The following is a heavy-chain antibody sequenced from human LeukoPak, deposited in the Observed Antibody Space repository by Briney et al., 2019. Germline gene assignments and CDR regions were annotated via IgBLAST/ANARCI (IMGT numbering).Heavy chain of an antibody. D-gene: IGHD1-26*01. CDR2: ISSSGSYI. J-gene: IGHJ6*02. V-gene: IGHV3-21*04. CDR3: AKRGQRPGATSDYYYGMDV. Sequence: PGGSLRLSCAASGFTFSSYSINWVRQAPGKGLEWVSSISSSGSYIYYADSVKGRFTISRDNAKNSLNLQMNSLRAEDTAVYYCAKRGQRPGATSDYYYGMDVWGQGTTVTVSS. CDR1: GFTFSSYS.